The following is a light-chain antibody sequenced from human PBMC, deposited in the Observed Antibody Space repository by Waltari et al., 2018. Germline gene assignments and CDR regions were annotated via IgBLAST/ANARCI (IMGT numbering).Light chain of an antibody. V-gene: IGKV3-20*01. Sequence: EIVLTQSPGTLALSPGERATLSCRASQSVSRALAWYQQKPGEAARLLIYAASTRATGVPDRFSGSGSGTDFSLTISRLDPEDFAVYYCQHYVNVPGTFGQGTTVEI. CDR2: AAS. CDR3: QHYVNVPGT. J-gene: IGKJ1*01. CDR1: QSVSRA.